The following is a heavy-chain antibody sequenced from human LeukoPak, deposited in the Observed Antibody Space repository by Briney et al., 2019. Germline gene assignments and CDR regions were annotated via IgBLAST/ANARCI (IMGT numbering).Heavy chain of an antibody. D-gene: IGHD2-15*01. J-gene: IGHJ4*02. CDR2: VSGSGGHT. V-gene: IGHV3-23*01. Sequence: GGSLRLSCAASGFTFNSFAMVWVRQAPGKGLEWVSSVSGSGGHTYYSDSVKGRFTISRDNSKSTLCLQMNSLRAEDTAVYYCAKQLGYCSDGSCYFPYWGQGTLVTVSS. CDR1: GFTFNSFA. CDR3: AKQLGYCSDGSCYFPY.